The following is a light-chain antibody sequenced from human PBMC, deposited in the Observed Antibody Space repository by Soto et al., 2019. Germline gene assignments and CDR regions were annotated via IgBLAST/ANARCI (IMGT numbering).Light chain of an antibody. J-gene: IGKJ2*01. V-gene: IGKV1-5*03. CDR2: KAS. CDR1: QDVSQW. Sequence: DIPMTQSPSTLSASVGDRVTITCRASQDVSQWLAWYQQKPGRAPKLLIYKASSVENGVPSRFSGRGSGTEFTLTIRDLQPGDSATYYCQQYDSYSYTFGQGTKLEIK. CDR3: QQYDSYSYT.